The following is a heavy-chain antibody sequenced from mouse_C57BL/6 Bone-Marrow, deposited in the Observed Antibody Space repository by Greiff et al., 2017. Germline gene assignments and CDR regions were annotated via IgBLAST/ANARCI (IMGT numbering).Heavy chain of an antibody. Sequence: QVQLQQPGAELVMPGASVKLSCKASGYTFTSYWMHWVKQRPGQGLEWIGEIDPSDSYTNYNQKFKGKSTLTVDKSSSTAYMQLSSLTSEDSAVXYCATTVVATGAMDYWGQGTSVTVSS. CDR2: IDPSDSYT. CDR3: ATTVVATGAMDY. V-gene: IGHV1-69*01. J-gene: IGHJ4*01. D-gene: IGHD1-1*01. CDR1: GYTFTSYW.